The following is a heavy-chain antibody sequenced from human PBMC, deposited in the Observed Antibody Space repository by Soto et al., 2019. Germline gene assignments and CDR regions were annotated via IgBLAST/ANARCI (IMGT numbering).Heavy chain of an antibody. Sequence: HVQLQESGPGLVYPSQNLSLTCTVSGGSISSGGYYWSWIRQHPEKGLEWSGDMYYSGRTYYNPSRKSRVTISVDTSKNQFSLKLSSVTAADTAVYYCARGGWLQPFAYWCQGTLVTVSS. J-gene: IGHJ4*02. CDR1: GGSISSGGYY. D-gene: IGHD5-12*01. CDR3: ARGGWLQPFAY. CDR2: MYYSGRT. V-gene: IGHV4-31*03.